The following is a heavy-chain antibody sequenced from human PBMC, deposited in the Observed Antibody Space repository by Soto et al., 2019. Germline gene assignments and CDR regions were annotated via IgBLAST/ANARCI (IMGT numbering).Heavy chain of an antibody. D-gene: IGHD5-18*01. V-gene: IGHV3-33*01. J-gene: IGHJ1*01. CDR1: GFTFSSYG. CDR3: ARGLGRGGYVGFH. Sequence: GGSLRLSCAASGFTFSSYGMHWVRQAPGKGLEWVAAIWHDGSNEYYADSVKGRFTISRDNSRNTLYLQMNSLRAEDTAFYYCARGLGRGGYVGFHWGQGTLVTVSS. CDR2: IWHDGSNE.